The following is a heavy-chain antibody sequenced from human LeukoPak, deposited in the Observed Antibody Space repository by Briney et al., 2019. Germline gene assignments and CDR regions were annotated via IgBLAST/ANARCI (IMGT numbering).Heavy chain of an antibody. J-gene: IGHJ4*02. CDR1: GFTFNRWW. CDR2: INNDGSRA. CDR3: ARGGDGAVDY. D-gene: IGHD4-17*01. V-gene: IGHV3-74*01. Sequence: GGSLRLSCGASGFTFNRWWMHWVRQAPVKGLVWVSYINNDGSRATYADSVRGRFTISRDNAKNTVYLQMNSLTAEDSAVYYCARGGDGAVDYWGQGTLVTVSS.